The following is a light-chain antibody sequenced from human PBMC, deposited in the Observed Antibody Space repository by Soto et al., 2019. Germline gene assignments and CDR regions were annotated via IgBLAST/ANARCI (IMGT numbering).Light chain of an antibody. J-gene: IGLJ1*01. V-gene: IGLV1-44*01. CDR1: SSNIGSNA. CDR2: SNN. Sequence: QSVLAQPPSASGTPGQTATISCSGTSSNIGSNAVNWYQQLPGTAPKLLIYSNNQRPSGVPDRFSGSKYGTSASLAITGLQSEDEADYYCATWDDSLNAYVFGNGTKVTVX. CDR3: ATWDDSLNAYV.